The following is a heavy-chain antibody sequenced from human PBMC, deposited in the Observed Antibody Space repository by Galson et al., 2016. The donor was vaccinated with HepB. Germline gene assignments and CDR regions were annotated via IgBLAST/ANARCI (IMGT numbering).Heavy chain of an antibody. J-gene: IGHJ4*02. Sequence: SLRLSCAASGSTFTDYWMSWVRQAPGKGLEWVASIKQDGSEKYYVDSVKGRFTISRDNAKNSLYLQMTSLRAEDTAVYYCARDKRLWLVWGQGTLVTVSS. CDR2: IKQDGSEK. CDR1: GSTFTDYW. D-gene: IGHD5-18*01. CDR3: ARDKRLWLV. V-gene: IGHV3-7*03.